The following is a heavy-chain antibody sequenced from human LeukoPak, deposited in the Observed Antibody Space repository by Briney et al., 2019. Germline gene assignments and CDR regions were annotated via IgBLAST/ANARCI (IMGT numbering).Heavy chain of an antibody. CDR1: GFTFSTYD. CDR3: ARAQRNAEAIFGGGFDY. CDR2: IWYDGSSK. D-gene: IGHD3-16*01. J-gene: IGHJ4*02. V-gene: IGHV3-33*01. Sequence: QPGGSLRLSCAASGFTFSTYDIHWVRQAPGKGLEWVASIWYDGSSKYYAASVKGRFTISRDNSNNTLYLQMNSLRAEDTAVYYCARAQRNAEAIFGGGFDYWGQGTLVTVSS.